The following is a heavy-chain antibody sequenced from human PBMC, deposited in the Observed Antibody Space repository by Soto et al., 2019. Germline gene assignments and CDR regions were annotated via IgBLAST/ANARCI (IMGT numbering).Heavy chain of an antibody. CDR3: ASPSYGSPYFYGMDV. Sequence: QVQLVESGGGVVQPGRSLRLSCAASGFTFSNDEMHWVRQAPGKGLEWVAVIWCDGSNKNNADSVKGRFTISRDSSKNTLYLHMNSLRAEDTAVYYCASPSYGSPYFYGMDVGGQGTTVTVSS. CDR1: GFTFSNDE. V-gene: IGHV3-33*01. D-gene: IGHD3-10*01. CDR2: IWCDGSNK. J-gene: IGHJ6*02.